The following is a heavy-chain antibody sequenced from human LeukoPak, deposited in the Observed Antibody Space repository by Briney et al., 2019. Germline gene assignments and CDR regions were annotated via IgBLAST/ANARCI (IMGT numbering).Heavy chain of an antibody. Sequence: GRSLSLSCAASGFTFSSYAMHWVRQAPGKGLGWVAVISYDGSNKYYADSVKGRFTISRDNSKNTLYLQMNSLRAEDTAVYYCARVSPNTVTTLQYFDYWGQGTLVTVSS. CDR3: ARVSPNTVTTLQYFDY. J-gene: IGHJ4*02. D-gene: IGHD4-17*01. CDR1: GFTFSSYA. V-gene: IGHV3-30*04. CDR2: ISYDGSNK.